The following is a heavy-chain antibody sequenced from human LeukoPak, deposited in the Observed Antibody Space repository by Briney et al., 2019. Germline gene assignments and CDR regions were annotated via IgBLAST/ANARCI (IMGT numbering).Heavy chain of an antibody. CDR3: ARDLMVRGADDAFDI. D-gene: IGHD3-10*01. Sequence: SETLSLTCTVSGGSISSYYWSWIRQPPGKGLEWIGYIYYSGSTYYNPSLKSRVTISVDTSKNQFSLKLSSVTAADTAVYYCARDLMVRGADDAFDIWGQGTMVTVSS. CDR1: GGSISSYY. J-gene: IGHJ3*02. V-gene: IGHV4-59*01. CDR2: IYYSGST.